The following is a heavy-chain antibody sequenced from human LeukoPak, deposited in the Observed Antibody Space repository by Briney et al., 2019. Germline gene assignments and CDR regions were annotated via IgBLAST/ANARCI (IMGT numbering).Heavy chain of an antibody. J-gene: IGHJ6*02. CDR1: GGSISSSNW. Sequence: SETLSLTCTVSGGSISSSNWWSWVRQPPGKGLEWIGEIYHSGSTNYNPSLKSRVTISVDKSKNQFSLKLSSVTAADTAVYYCARVIAAAGNPYYYYGMDVWGQGTTVTVSS. CDR3: ARVIAAAGNPYYYYGMDV. CDR2: IYHSGST. V-gene: IGHV4-4*02. D-gene: IGHD6-13*01.